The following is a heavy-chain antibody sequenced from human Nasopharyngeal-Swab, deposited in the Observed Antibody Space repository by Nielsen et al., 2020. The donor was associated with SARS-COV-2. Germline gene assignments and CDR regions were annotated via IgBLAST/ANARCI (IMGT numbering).Heavy chain of an antibody. Sequence: WIRKPPGKGLEWVAVISYDGSNQYYADSVQGRFTFSRDNSKNTLYLQMNSLRAEDTAVYYCVKGPRYSSNWYDLPPSFDFWGQGTLVTVSS. V-gene: IGHV3-30*18. CDR2: ISYDGSNQ. D-gene: IGHD6-13*01. J-gene: IGHJ4*02. CDR3: VKGPRYSSNWYDLPPSFDF.